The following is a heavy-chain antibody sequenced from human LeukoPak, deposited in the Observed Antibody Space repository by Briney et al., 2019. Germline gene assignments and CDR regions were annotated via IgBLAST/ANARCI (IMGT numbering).Heavy chain of an antibody. CDR3: ATSYDSSGYPGVYYYYMDV. CDR2: IYYSGST. CDR1: GGSISSYY. J-gene: IGHJ6*03. Sequence: SETLSLTCAGSGGSISSYYWSWIRQPPGKGLEWIGYIYYSGSTNYNPSLKSRVTISVDTSKNQFSLKLSSVTAADTAVYYCATSYDSSGYPGVYYYYMDVWGKGTTVTVSS. V-gene: IGHV4-59*01. D-gene: IGHD3-22*01.